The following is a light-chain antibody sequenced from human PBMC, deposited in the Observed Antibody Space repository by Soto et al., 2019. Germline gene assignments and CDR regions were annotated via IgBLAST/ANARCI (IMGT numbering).Light chain of an antibody. CDR1: SSDVGNSNG. J-gene: IGLJ1*01. CDR2: DVN. CDR3: SSYTSSSTYV. V-gene: IGLV2-18*02. Sequence: QSALTQPPSVPGSPGQSVAISCTGTSSDVGNSNGVSWYHQPPGTAPKLIIYDVNNRPSGVPDRFSGSKSGNTASLTFSGLQAEDEGDYYCSSYTSSSTYVFGTGTKVT.